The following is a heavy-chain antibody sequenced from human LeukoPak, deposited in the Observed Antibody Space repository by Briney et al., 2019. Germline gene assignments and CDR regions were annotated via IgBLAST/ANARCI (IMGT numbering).Heavy chain of an antibody. V-gene: IGHV4-59*01. J-gene: IGHJ4*02. D-gene: IGHD6-19*01. CDR1: GGSISSYY. CDR3: ARVRYSSGWYGD. Sequence: SETLSLTCTVSGGSISSYYWSWIRQPPGKGLEWIGYIYYSGSTNYNPSLKSRVTISVDTSKNQFSLKLSSVPAADTAVYYCARVRYSSGWYGDWGQGTLVTVSP. CDR2: IYYSGST.